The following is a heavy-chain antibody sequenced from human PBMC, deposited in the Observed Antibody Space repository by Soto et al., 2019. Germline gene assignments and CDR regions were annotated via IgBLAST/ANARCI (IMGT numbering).Heavy chain of an antibody. J-gene: IGHJ4*02. CDR2: ISGSGGST. CDR3: AKGQGAGVWYYFDY. V-gene: IGHV3-23*01. D-gene: IGHD3-10*01. CDR1: GFTFSTYT. Sequence: EVQLLESGGGLVQPGGSLRLSCAASGFTFSTYTMNWVRQAPGKGLEWVSAISGSGGSTYYADSVKGRFTISRDNSKNTLYLQMNSLSAEDTAVYYCAKGQGAGVWYYFDYWGQGTLVTVSS.